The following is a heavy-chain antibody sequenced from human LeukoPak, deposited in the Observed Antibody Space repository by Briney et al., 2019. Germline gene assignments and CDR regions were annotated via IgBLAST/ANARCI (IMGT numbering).Heavy chain of an antibody. CDR1: GFTFSSYG. J-gene: IGHJ4*02. V-gene: IGHV3-30*18. Sequence: GGSLRLSCAASGFTFSSYGMHWVRQAPGKGLEWVAVISYDGGNKYYADSVKGRFTISRDNSKNTLYLQMNSLRAEDTAVYYCAKDTAARNVGADYWGQGTLVTVSS. CDR3: AKDTAARNVGADY. CDR2: ISYDGGNK. D-gene: IGHD4/OR15-4a*01.